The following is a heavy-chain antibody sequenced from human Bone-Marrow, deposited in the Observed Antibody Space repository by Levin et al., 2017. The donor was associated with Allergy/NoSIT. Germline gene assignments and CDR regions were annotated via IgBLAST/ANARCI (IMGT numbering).Heavy chain of an antibody. D-gene: IGHD5-12*01. CDR2: ISSTGNTI. Sequence: GGSLRLSCAASGFTISGYEMNWVRQAPGKGLECISYISSTGNTIYADSVKGRFTISRDNARNSLYLQMNSLRAEDTAVYYCATTLSGYDSYFGYWGQGTLVTVSS. CDR1: GFTISGYE. CDR3: ATTLSGYDSYFGY. V-gene: IGHV3-48*03. J-gene: IGHJ4*02.